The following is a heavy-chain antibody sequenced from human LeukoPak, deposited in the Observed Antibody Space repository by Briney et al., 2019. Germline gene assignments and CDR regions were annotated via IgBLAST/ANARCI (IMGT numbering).Heavy chain of an antibody. CDR2: ITSTATT. CDR3: ARDLGPHSSSPNSGAFDI. V-gene: IGHV3-48*04. Sequence: GGSPRLSCAASGFTFSSYSMNWVRQAPGKGLEWVSYITSTATTYYADSVKGRFTISRDNAKTSLYLQMNSLRAEDTAVYYCARDLGPHSSSPNSGAFDIWGQGTMVTVSS. D-gene: IGHD6-6*01. J-gene: IGHJ3*02. CDR1: GFTFSSYS.